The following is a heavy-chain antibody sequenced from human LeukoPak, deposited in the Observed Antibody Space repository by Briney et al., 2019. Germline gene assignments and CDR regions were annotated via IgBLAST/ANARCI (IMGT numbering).Heavy chain of an antibody. J-gene: IGHJ4*02. CDR2: INHSRRT. D-gene: IGHD6-6*01. CDR3: ADSIAARPALVDY. Sequence: SETLSLPCALYGGSHNGSYWRGLRQPPGKGRECNGEINHSRRTNYNASLKSRVTISVDTSKNQFSLKLSSVTAAYTAVYYCADSIAARPALVDYWGQGTLVTVSS. CDR1: GGSHNGSY. V-gene: IGHV4-34*01.